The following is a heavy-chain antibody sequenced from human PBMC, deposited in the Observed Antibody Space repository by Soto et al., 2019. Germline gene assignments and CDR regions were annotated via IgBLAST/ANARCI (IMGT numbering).Heavy chain of an antibody. CDR2: ISYDGTNK. CDR1: GFSFSISP. J-gene: IGHJ4*02. V-gene: IGHV3-30-3*01. D-gene: IGHD7-27*01. Sequence: WGSLRLSCAASGFSFSISPMHWVRQAPGKGPEWVALISYDGTNKFYADSVKGRFTISRDNSKSTLYLQVDSLRPEDAAVYYCARDPKTSGGQHWAFNYFDSWGQGTLVTVSS. CDR3: ARDPKTSGGQHWAFNYFDS.